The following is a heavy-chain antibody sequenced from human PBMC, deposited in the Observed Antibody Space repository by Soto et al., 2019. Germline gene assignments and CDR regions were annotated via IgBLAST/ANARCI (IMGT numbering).Heavy chain of an antibody. CDR3: VFWVSAHFDC. CDR1: GFTFYNYA. J-gene: IGHJ4*02. Sequence: EVQLLESGGVLVQPGGSLRHSWAASGFTFYNYAMNLFRQAQGQGLEWVSTIDDDGVNKHYADSVKGRFTVSRHNSKHPVDLQMNNRRAEETALYYCVFWVSAHFDCLGQGTLVPVSS. CDR2: IDDDGVNK. D-gene: IGHD2-8*01. V-gene: IGHV3-23*01.